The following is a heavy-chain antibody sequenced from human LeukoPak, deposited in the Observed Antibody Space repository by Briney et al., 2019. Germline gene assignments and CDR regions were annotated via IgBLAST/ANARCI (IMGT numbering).Heavy chain of an antibody. J-gene: IGHJ4*02. CDR1: GVSISSNDYY. CDR3: ARHRGSSSLFDY. V-gene: IGHV4-39*01. D-gene: IGHD6-6*01. CDR2: IYYSGST. Sequence: PSETLSLTCTVSGVSISSNDYYWDWIRQPPGMGLEYIGSIYYSGSTYYNPSLKSRVTISVDTSKNQFSLKLSSVTAADTAVYYCARHRGSSSLFDYWGQGTLVTVSS.